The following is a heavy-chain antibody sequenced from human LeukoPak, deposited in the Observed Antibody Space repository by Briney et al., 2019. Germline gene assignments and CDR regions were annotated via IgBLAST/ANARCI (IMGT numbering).Heavy chain of an antibody. CDR2: MNPNNGNT. CDR3: ASTLGYCSSTSCDLPTGY. V-gene: IGHV1-8*01. D-gene: IGHD2-2*01. CDR1: GYTFTSYD. J-gene: IGHJ4*02. Sequence: ASVKVSCKASGYTFTSYDINWVRQATGQGLEWMGWMNPNNGNTGYAQKFQGRVTITRDTSASTAYMELSSLRSEDTAVYYCASTLGYCSSTSCDLPTGYWGQGTLVTVSS.